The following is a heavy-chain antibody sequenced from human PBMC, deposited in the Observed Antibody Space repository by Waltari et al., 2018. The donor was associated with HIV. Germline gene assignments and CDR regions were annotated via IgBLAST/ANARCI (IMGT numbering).Heavy chain of an antibody. D-gene: IGHD6-19*01. CDR1: GYTFSSST. Sequence: QVQLVQSGAEVKKPGASVKVSCKASGYTFSSSTMHWVRQAPGQRLEWMGWINAGKGNTKYSQKFQDRVTITRDTAASTAFMELSSLKSEDSALYYCAREKMEIAVYYSMDVWGQGTTVTVSS. V-gene: IGHV1-3*01. CDR2: INAGKGNT. CDR3: AREKMEIAVYYSMDV. J-gene: IGHJ6*02.